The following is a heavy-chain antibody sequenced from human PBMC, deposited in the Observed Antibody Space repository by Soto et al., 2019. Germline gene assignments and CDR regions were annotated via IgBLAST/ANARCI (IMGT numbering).Heavy chain of an antibody. CDR1: GFTFGDYA. D-gene: IGHD3-10*01. J-gene: IGHJ4*02. Sequence: GGSLRLSCTASGFTFGDYAMSWFRQAPGKGLEWVGFIRSKAYGGTTEYAASVKGRFTISRDDSKSIAYLQMNSLKTEDTAVYYCTRGTYYYGSGSYYNLDYWGQGTLVTVSS. CDR2: IRSKAYGGTT. CDR3: TRGTYYYGSGSYYNLDY. V-gene: IGHV3-49*03.